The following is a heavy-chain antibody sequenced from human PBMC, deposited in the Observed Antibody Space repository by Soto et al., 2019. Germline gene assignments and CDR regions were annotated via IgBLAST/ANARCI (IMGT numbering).Heavy chain of an antibody. CDR3: ARAPPLDVLRYFDSLRAFDI. Sequence: QVQLQESGPGLVKPSQTLSLTCTVSGGSISSGGYYWSWIRQHPGKGLEWIGYIYYSGSTYYNPSLKSRVTRSVDTSKNQFSLQLSSVTAADTAVYYCARAPPLDVLRYFDSLRAFDIWGQGTMVTVSS. CDR2: IYYSGST. CDR1: GGSISSGGYY. V-gene: IGHV4-31*03. D-gene: IGHD3-9*01. J-gene: IGHJ3*02.